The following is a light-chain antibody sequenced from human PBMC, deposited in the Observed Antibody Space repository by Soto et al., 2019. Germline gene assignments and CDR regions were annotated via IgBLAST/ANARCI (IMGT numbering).Light chain of an antibody. CDR1: QSISTY. CDR3: QQYNSYSRT. Sequence: DIQMTQSPSSLSASVGDRVTITCRASQSISTYLNWYQQKPGKAPKLLMHAASSLDRGVPSRFSGSGSGTDFTLTISSLQPDDFATYYCQQYNSYSRTFGQGTKVDIK. V-gene: IGKV1-39*01. J-gene: IGKJ1*01. CDR2: AAS.